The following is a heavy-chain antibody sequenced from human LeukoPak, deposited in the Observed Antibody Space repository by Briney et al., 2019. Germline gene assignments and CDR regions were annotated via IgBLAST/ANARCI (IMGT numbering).Heavy chain of an antibody. J-gene: IGHJ4*02. V-gene: IGHV3-21*01. CDR3: ARGNPLRYFDWLLFHD. Sequence: GGSLRLSCAASGFTFSSYSMNWVRQAPGKGLEWVSSISSSSSYVYYADSVKGRFTISRDNAKNSLYLQMNSLRAEDTAVYYCARGNPLRYFDWLLFHDWGQGTLVTVSS. D-gene: IGHD3-9*01. CDR2: ISSSSSYV. CDR1: GFTFSSYS.